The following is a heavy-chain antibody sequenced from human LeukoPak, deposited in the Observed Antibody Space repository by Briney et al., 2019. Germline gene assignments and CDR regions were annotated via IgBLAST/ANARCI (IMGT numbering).Heavy chain of an antibody. CDR3: ARDRCSSTSCYVGVGWFDP. Sequence: PSETLSLTCAVSGGSTSSSNWWSWVRQPPGKGLEWIGETYHSGSTNYNPSLKSRVTISVDKSKNQFSLKLSSVTAADTAVYYCARDRCSSTSCYVGVGWFDPWGQGTLVTVSS. V-gene: IGHV4-4*02. CDR2: TYHSGST. D-gene: IGHD2-2*01. J-gene: IGHJ5*02. CDR1: GGSTSSSNW.